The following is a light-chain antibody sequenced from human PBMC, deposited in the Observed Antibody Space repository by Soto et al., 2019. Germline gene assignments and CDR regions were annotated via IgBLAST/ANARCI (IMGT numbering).Light chain of an antibody. CDR3: ERYDSSQLT. CDR1: QSVSSSY. V-gene: IGKV3-20*01. Sequence: EIVLTQSPGTLSLSPGERATLSCRASQSVSSSYLAWYQQKPGQAPRLLIYGAYSRATGSPDRFSGSGSGTDFTLTSSRLEHEGFAVYSFERYDSSQLTFGGGTKVEIK. J-gene: IGKJ4*02. CDR2: GAY.